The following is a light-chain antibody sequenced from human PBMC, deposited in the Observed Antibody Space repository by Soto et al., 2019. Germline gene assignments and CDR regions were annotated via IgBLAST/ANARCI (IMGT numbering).Light chain of an antibody. CDR2: ELS. V-gene: IGLV2-14*03. J-gene: IGLJ2*01. Sequence: QSALTQPASVSGSPGQSITISCTGTSNDIGGYNYVSWYQQHPGRAPTLIIYELSRRPSGTSNRFSGSRSCNTASLTISGLQVEDEAHYYCCAYTGDRNVLFGGGTKLTVL. CDR3: CAYTGDRNVL. CDR1: SNDIGGYNY.